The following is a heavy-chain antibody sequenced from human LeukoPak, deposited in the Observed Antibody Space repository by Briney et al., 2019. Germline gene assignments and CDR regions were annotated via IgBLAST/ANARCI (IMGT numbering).Heavy chain of an antibody. CDR2: TYYRFKWYN. CDR3: ARDHLWGFDF. Sequence: SQTLSLTCAISGDSVSANSVAWHWLRQSPSRGLEWLGRTYYRFKWYNDYALSVKSRITINPDTSKNQFSLQLNSVTPEDTAVYYCARDHLWGFDFWGQGTLVTVSS. CDR1: GDSVSANSVA. V-gene: IGHV6-1*01. J-gene: IGHJ4*02. D-gene: IGHD3-16*01.